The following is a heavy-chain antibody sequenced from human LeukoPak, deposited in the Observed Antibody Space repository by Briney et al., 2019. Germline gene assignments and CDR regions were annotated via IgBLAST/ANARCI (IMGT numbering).Heavy chain of an antibody. CDR2: ISHDGRNH. J-gene: IGHJ4*02. CDR1: GFTFSGYA. CDR3: AKSLTSLKLYYFDY. Sequence: QPGGSLRLSCAASGFTFSGYAMHWVRQAPGKGLEWVAVISHDGRNHLYGDAVRGRFTISRDSSKNTLYLQMNSLRAEDTAVYYCAKSLTSLKLYYFDYWGQGTLVTVSS. V-gene: IGHV3-30*18. D-gene: IGHD3-9*01.